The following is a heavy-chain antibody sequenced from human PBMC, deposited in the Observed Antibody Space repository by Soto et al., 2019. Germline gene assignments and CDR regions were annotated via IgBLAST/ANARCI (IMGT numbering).Heavy chain of an antibody. D-gene: IGHD2-15*01. CDR2: INSSGGST. J-gene: IGHJ6*03. CDR1: GFTFSSYW. V-gene: IGHV3-74*01. Sequence: PCGSLRLSCAASGFTFSSYWMRRVLQAPGKGLVWVSRINSSGGSTNYADSVKGRFTISRDNAKNTLYVQMNSLRAEDTAVYYCAKGKPHCSGGSCYSASEPYYYYMDVWGKGTTVTVSS. CDR3: AKGKPHCSGGSCYSASEPYYYYMDV.